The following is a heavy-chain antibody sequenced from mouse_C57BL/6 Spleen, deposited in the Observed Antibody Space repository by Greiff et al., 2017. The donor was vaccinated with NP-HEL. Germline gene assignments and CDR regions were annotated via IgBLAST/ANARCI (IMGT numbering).Heavy chain of an antibody. CDR1: GYTFTDYN. J-gene: IGHJ3*01. CDR3: ANYYGSSYVAWFAY. V-gene: IGHV1-22*01. D-gene: IGHD1-1*01. CDR2: INPNNGGT. Sequence: VQLQQSGPELVKPGASVKMSCKASGYTFTDYNMHWVKQSHGKSLEWIGYINPNNGGTSYNQKFKGKATLTVNKSSSTAYMELRSLTSEDSAVYYCANYYGSSYVAWFAYWGQGTLVTVSA.